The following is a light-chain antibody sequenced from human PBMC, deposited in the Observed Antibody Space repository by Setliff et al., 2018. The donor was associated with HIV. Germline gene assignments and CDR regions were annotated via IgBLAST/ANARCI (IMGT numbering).Light chain of an antibody. CDR2: DVN. Sequence: QSALTQPASVSGSPGQSITISCTGTSIGTYNYVSWYQQHPGKAPNLRIYDVNERPSGISMRFSGSKSGNTASLTISGLQAEDEADYYCKTYTGSSPLYVFGTGTKVTV. CDR3: KTYTGSSPLYV. CDR1: SIGTYNY. J-gene: IGLJ1*01. V-gene: IGLV2-14*03.